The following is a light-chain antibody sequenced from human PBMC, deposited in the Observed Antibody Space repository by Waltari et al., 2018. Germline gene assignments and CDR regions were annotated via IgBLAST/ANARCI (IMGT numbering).Light chain of an antibody. Sequence: EIVLTQSPGTLSLSPGERVTLSCRASQSLSSDYLAWYQQKPGQDPRLLIYGASTRDTGIPDRFSGSGSGTDFTLTISRLEPEDFAVYCCQQYGTSPPTFGQGTKLEIK. V-gene: IGKV3-20*01. J-gene: IGKJ2*01. CDR2: GAS. CDR1: QSLSSDY. CDR3: QQYGTSPPT.